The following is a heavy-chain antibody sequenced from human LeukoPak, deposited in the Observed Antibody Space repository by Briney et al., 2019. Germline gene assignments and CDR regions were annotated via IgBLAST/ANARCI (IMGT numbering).Heavy chain of an antibody. CDR1: GFNFDDYA. J-gene: IGHJ4*02. V-gene: IGHV3-43*02. D-gene: IGHD1-7*01. CDR3: VKDSDKGNYDTPFDY. Sequence: GGSLRLSCVGSGFNFDDYAMHWVRQAPGKGLEWVSLMRGDGSSTSYADSVKGRFTISRDISKNSLYLQMNSLRTEDTALYHCVKDSDKGNYDTPFDYWGQGTRVTVSS. CDR2: MRGDGSST.